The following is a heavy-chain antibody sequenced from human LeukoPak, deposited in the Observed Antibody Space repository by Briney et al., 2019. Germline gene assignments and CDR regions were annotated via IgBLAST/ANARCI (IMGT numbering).Heavy chain of an antibody. CDR1: GYTFTSNY. V-gene: IGHV1-46*01. Sequence: GASVKVSCKASGYTFTSNYIHWVRQAPGQGLEWMGMIYPRDGSTSYAQKFQGRVTVTRDTSTSTVHMELSGLRSEDTAVYYCAKVLVYDRSGDDAFDIWGQGTMVTVSS. CDR3: AKVLVYDRSGDDAFDI. CDR2: IYPRDGST. D-gene: IGHD3-22*01. J-gene: IGHJ3*02.